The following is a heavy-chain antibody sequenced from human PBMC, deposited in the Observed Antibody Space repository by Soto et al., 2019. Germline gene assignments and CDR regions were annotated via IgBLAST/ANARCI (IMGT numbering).Heavy chain of an antibody. CDR1: GFTFSSYS. CDR2: ISSSSSYI. Sequence: GGSLRLSCAASGFTFSSYSMNWVRQAPGKGLEWVSSISSSSSYIYYADSVKGRFTISRDNAKNSLYLQMNSLRAEDTAVYYCERDPSSSGALHTNWFDPWGQGTLVTVSS. CDR3: ERDPSSSGALHTNWFDP. D-gene: IGHD6-6*01. V-gene: IGHV3-21*01. J-gene: IGHJ5*02.